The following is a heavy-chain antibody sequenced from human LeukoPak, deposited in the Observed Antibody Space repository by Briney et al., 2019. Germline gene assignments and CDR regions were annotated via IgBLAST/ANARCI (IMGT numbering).Heavy chain of an antibody. CDR1: GYTFTSYG. Sequence: ASVKVSCTASGYTFTSYGISWVRQAPGQGLEWMGWISAYNGNTDYAQKLQGRVTMTTDTSTSTGYMELRSMRSDDTAVYYCASRVGATTATDAFDIWGQGTMVTVSS. CDR2: ISAYNGNT. J-gene: IGHJ3*02. D-gene: IGHD1-26*01. V-gene: IGHV1-18*01. CDR3: ASRVGATTATDAFDI.